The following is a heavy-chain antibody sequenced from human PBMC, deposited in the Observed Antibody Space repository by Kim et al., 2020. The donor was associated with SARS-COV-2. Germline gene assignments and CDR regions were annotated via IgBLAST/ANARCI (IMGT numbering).Heavy chain of an antibody. V-gene: IGHV3-7*03. CDR3: ASGTILGYDPGFGY. J-gene: IGHJ4*02. Sequence: VASVKARFTISRDNAKNSLYLQMNSLRAEDTAVYYCASGTILGYDPGFGYWGQGTLVTVSS. D-gene: IGHD5-12*01.